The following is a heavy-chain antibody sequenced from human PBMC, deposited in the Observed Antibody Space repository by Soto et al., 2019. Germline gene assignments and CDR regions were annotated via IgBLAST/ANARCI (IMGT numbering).Heavy chain of an antibody. CDR3: ARDPNAYSSGTFDFWSGSFNCFDP. V-gene: IGHV3-74*01. D-gene: IGHD3-3*01. Sequence: GGSLRLSCAASGFTFSNYWMHWVRQAPGKGLVWVSRINSDGSSTTYADSVKGRFTISRDNAKNTLYLQMNSLRAEDTAVYYCARDPNAYSSGTFDFWSGSFNCFDPWGQGTLVTVSS. J-gene: IGHJ5*02. CDR2: INSDGSST. CDR1: GFTFSNYW.